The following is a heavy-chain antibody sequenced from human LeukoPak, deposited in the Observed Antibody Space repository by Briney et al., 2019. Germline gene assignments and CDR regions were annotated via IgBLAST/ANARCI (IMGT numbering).Heavy chain of an antibody. CDR3: ARVSDIMISFGGVISYFDN. CDR2: INHSGGT. D-gene: IGHD3-16*02. V-gene: IGHV4-34*01. J-gene: IGHJ4*02. CDR1: GDSFNDYY. Sequence: SETLSLTCSLYGDSFNDYYWSWIRQPPGKGLEWIGEINHSGGTNYNPSLWSRLTISIDTSKHQFSLQVTSVTAADTGVYFCARVSDIMISFGGVISYFDNWGQGALVTVSS.